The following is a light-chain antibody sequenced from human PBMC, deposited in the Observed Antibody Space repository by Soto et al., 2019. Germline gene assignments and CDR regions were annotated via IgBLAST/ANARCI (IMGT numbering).Light chain of an antibody. Sequence: EIVFTQPPATLYLYTGERATLSCRASQSVTDNYLAWYQQKAGQAPRLVISGASSRTSGIPDRFSASGSGTDFTLTISRLEPEDCAMYFCHQCSPSPPTFGQRAKVDIK. V-gene: IGKV3-20*01. CDR1: QSVTDNY. J-gene: IGKJ1*01. CDR2: GAS. CDR3: HQCSPSPPT.